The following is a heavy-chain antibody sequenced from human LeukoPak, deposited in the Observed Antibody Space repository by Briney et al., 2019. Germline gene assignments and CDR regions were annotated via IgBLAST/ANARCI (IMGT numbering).Heavy chain of an antibody. Sequence: SETLSLTCAVYGGSFSGYYWSWIRQPPGKGLEWIGGINHSGSTNYNPSLKSRVTISVDTSKNQFSLKLSSVTAADTAVYYCARGPYYYGSGSPYYYYYGMDVWGQGTTVTVSS. CDR1: GGSFSGYY. D-gene: IGHD3-10*01. CDR2: INHSGST. CDR3: ARGPYYYGSGSPYYYYYGMDV. V-gene: IGHV4-34*01. J-gene: IGHJ6*02.